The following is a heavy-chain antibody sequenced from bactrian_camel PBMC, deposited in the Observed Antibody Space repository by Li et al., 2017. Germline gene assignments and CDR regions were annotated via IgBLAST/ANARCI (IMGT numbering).Heavy chain of an antibody. V-gene: IGHV3S57*01. CDR3: AAGRGGPTYSLTWYRTDRYNY. J-gene: IGHJ4*01. CDR1: GYGFMRYC. CDR2: VYSDGTT. Sequence: HVQLVESGGGTVQAGGSLRLSCEVSGYGFMRYCLGWFRKTPGKEREGIASVYSDGTTSYADSVKGRFAVSRDSAKSTLYLQMNSLKPGDTAMYYCAAGRGGPTYSLTWYRTDRYNYWGQGTQVTVS. D-gene: IGHD6*01.